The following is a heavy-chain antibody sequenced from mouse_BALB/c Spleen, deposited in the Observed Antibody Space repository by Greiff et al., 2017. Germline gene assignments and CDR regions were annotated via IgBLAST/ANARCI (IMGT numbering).Heavy chain of an antibody. CDR3: ARDRVYYDYDKLAY. V-gene: IGHV5-4*02. CDR1: GFTFSDYY. J-gene: IGHJ3*01. D-gene: IGHD2-4*01. Sequence: EVQVVESGGGLVKPGGSLKLSCAASGFTFSDYYMYWVRQTPEKRLEWVATISDGGSYTYYPDSVKGRFTISRDNAKNNLYLQMSSLKSEDTAMYYCARDRVYYDYDKLAYWGQGTLVTVSA. CDR2: ISDGGSYT.